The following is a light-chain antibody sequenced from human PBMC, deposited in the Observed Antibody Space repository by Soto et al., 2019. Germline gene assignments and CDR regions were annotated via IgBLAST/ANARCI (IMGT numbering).Light chain of an antibody. CDR1: QSVSSD. V-gene: IGKV3-15*01. J-gene: IGKJ3*01. CDR3: QQYNDWPPIT. CDR2: GAS. Sequence: EVVMTQSPATLSLSPGEIATLSCRASQSVSSDLAWYQQKPGQAPRLLIYGASTRATDIPARFSGGGSGTEFTLTISNLQSEDFGIYYCQQYNDWPPITFGPGTKVDIK.